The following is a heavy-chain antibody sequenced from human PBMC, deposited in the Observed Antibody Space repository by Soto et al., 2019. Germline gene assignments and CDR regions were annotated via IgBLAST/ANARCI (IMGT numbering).Heavy chain of an antibody. J-gene: IGHJ4*02. Sequence: SLRVSFAASGFTFSSYAMSWVRQAPRKGLEWVSATSGSGGSTYYADSVKGRFTISRDNSKNTLYLQMNSLRAEDTAVYYCASRPGIAAAGPPSGYWGQGTLVTV. CDR2: TSGSGGST. D-gene: IGHD6-13*01. CDR3: ASRPGIAAAGPPSGY. CDR1: GFTFSSYA. V-gene: IGHV3-23*01.